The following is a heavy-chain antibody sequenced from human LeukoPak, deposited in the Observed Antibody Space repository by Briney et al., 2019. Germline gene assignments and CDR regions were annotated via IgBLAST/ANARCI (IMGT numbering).Heavy chain of an antibody. Sequence: SETLSLTCAVYGGSFSGYYWGWIRQPPGKGLEWIGEINHSGSTNYNPSLKSRVTISVDTSKNQFSLKLSSVTAADTAVYYCARRLLADIVVVPAIRPNWFDPWGQGTLVTVSS. CDR2: INHSGST. CDR3: ARRLLADIVVVPAIRPNWFDP. J-gene: IGHJ5*02. V-gene: IGHV4-34*01. CDR1: GGSFSGYY. D-gene: IGHD2-2*01.